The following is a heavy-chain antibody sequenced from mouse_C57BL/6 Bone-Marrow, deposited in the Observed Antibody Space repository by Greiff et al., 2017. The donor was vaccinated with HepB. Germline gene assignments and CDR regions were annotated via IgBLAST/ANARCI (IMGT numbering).Heavy chain of an antibody. J-gene: IGHJ4*01. V-gene: IGHV2-2*01. CDR1: GFSLTSYG. CDR3: ARQLRLRDGDY. Sequence: QVQLQQSGPGLVQPSQSLSITCTVSGFSLTSYGVHWVRQSPGKGLEWLGVIWSGGSTDYNAAFISRLSISKDNSKSQVFFKMNSLQADDTAIYYCARQLRLRDGDYWGQGTSVTVSS. D-gene: IGHD3-2*02. CDR2: IWSGGST.